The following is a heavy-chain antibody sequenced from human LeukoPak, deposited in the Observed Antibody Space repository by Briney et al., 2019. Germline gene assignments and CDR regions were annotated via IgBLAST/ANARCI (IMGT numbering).Heavy chain of an antibody. CDR1: GFTFSSYG. V-gene: IGHV3-23*01. D-gene: IGHD4-17*01. CDR3: ARVATVTTFFDY. J-gene: IGHJ4*02. Sequence: PGGSLRLSCAASGFTFSSYGMSWVRQAPGKGLEWVSAISGSGGSTYYADSVKGRFTISRDNSKNTLYLQMNSLRAEDTAVYYCARVATVTTFFDYWGQGTLVTVSS. CDR2: ISGSGGST.